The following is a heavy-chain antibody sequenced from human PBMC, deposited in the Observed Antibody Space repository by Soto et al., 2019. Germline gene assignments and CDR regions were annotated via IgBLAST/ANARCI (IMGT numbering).Heavy chain of an antibody. V-gene: IGHV1-69*13. CDR2: IIPIFGTA. Sequence: GASVKVSCKASGGTFSRYAISWVRQAPGQGLEWMGGIIPIFGTANYAQRFQGRVTITADESTSTAYMELSSLRFEDTAVYYCARVIVGPTTTGWLDPWGQGTLVTVS. J-gene: IGHJ5*02. D-gene: IGHD1-26*01. CDR3: ARVIVGPTTTGWLDP. CDR1: GGTFSRYA.